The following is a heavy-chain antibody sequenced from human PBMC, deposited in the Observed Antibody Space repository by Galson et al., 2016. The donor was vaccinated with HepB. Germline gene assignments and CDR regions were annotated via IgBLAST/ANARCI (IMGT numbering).Heavy chain of an antibody. D-gene: IGHD5-18*01. CDR1: GFTFSDYY. CDR2: ISSSGSTI. Sequence: SLRLSCAASGFTFSDYYMSWIRQAPGKGLEWVSYISSSGSTIYYADSVKGRFTISRDNAKNSLYLQMNSLRAEDTAVYYCARKLHGYSSYLDVWGKGTTVTVSS. V-gene: IGHV3-11*01. CDR3: ARKLHGYSSYLDV. J-gene: IGHJ6*03.